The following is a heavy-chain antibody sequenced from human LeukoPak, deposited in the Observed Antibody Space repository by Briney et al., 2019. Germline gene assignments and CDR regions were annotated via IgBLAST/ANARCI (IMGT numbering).Heavy chain of an antibody. Sequence: GASVKVSCKASGYTFSSYYMHWVRQAPGQGLEWMGIINPSGGSTSYTQKFQGRITMTRDTSTSTVYVELSSLRSDDTAVYYCARSGLYSSGWYNYWGQGTLVTVSS. V-gene: IGHV1-46*01. D-gene: IGHD6-19*01. CDR1: GYTFSSYY. J-gene: IGHJ4*02. CDR2: INPSGGST. CDR3: ARSGLYSSGWYNY.